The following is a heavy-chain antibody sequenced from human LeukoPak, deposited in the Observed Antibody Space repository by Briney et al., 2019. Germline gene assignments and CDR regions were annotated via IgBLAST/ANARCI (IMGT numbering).Heavy chain of an antibody. D-gene: IGHD3-3*01. V-gene: IGHV4-59*08. J-gene: IGHJ5*02. CDR1: GGSISSYY. CDR3: AGVLGYDFWSGYPKSNWFDP. Sequence: PSETLSLTCTVSGGSISSYYWSWIRQPPGKGLEWIAYISDIGSINYNPSLKSRVTISLDTSKNQFSLKLSSVTAADTAVYYCAGVLGYDFWSGYPKSNWFDPWGQGTLVTVSS. CDR2: ISDIGSI.